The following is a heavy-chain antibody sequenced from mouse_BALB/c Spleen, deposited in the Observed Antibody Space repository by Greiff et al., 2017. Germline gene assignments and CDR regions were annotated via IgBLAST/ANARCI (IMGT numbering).Heavy chain of an antibody. CDR2: ILPGSGST. D-gene: IGHD1-1*01. CDR3: ARCGSSPYYYAMDY. V-gene: IGHV1-9*01. J-gene: IGHJ4*01. CDR1: GYTFSSYW. Sequence: QVQLQQSGAELMKPGASVKISCKATGYTFSSYWIEWVKQRPGHGLEWIGEILPGSGSTNYNEKFKGKATFTADTSSNTAYMQLSSLTSEDSAVYYCARCGSSPYYYAMDYWGQGTSVTVSS.